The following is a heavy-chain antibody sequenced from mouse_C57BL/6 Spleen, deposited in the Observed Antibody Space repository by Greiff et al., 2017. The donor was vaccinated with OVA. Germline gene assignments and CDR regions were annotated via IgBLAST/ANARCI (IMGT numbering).Heavy chain of an antibody. D-gene: IGHD1-1*01. CDR1: GYTFTDYY. CDR2: IYPGSGNT. Sequence: VQLQESGAELVRPGASVKLSCKASGYTFTDYYINWVKQRPGQGLEWIARIYPGSGNTYYNEKFKGKATLTAEKSSSTAYMQLSSLTSEDSAVYFCARAGHYYGSSQTMDYWGQGTSVTVSS. J-gene: IGHJ4*01. V-gene: IGHV1-76*01. CDR3: ARAGHYYGSSQTMDY.